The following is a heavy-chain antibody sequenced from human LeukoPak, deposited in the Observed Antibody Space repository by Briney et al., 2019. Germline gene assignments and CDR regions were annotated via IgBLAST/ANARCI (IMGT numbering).Heavy chain of an antibody. J-gene: IGHJ3*02. V-gene: IGHV4-4*07. D-gene: IGHD2-2*01. CDR1: GGSISSYY. Sequence: SETLSLTCTVSGGSISSYYWSWIRQPAGKGLEWIGRIYTSGSTNYNPSLKSRVTMSVDTSKNQFSLKLSSVTAADTAVYYCARIYCSSTSCYAFDIWGQGTMVTVSS. CDR2: IYTSGST. CDR3: ARIYCSSTSCYAFDI.